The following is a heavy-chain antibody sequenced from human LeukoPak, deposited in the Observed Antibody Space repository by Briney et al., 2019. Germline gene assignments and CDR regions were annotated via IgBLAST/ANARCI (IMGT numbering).Heavy chain of an antibody. CDR2: IYYSGST. CDR3: ARAGGTIFGVASDYYMDV. J-gene: IGHJ6*03. CDR1: GGSISSGGYY. Sequence: PSETLSLTCTVSGGSISSGGYYWRWIRQPPGKGLEWIGYIYYSGSTNYNPSLKSRVTISVDTSKNQFSLKLSSVTAADTAVYYCARAGGTIFGVASDYYMDVWGKGTTVTVSS. V-gene: IGHV4-61*08. D-gene: IGHD3-3*01.